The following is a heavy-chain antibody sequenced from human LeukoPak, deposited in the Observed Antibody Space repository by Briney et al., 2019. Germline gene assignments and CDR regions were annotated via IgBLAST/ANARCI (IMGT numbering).Heavy chain of an antibody. CDR1: GGSITDYY. CDR2: INHSGST. J-gene: IGHJ5*02. V-gene: IGHV4-34*01. Sequence: SETLSLTCALSGGSITDYYYNWVRQPPGKGLEWIGEINHSGSTTYNPSLKSRVTISVDTSKNQFSLKLSSVTAADTAVYYCARGEGNWFDPWGQGTLVTVSS. CDR3: ARGEGNWFDP.